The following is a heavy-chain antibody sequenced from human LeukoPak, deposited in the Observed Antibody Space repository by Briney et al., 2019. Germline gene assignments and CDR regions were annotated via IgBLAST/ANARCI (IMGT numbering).Heavy chain of an antibody. CDR2: INTDSGGT. CDR1: GYTFTSYY. J-gene: IGHJ4*02. Sequence: ASVKVSCKASGYTFTSYYMHWVRQAPGQGLEWMGWINTDSGGTNYAQKFQGRVTMTRDTSISTAYMELSRLTSDDTAVYYCARHVAAPAVYYLDSWGQGTLVAVSS. D-gene: IGHD6-13*01. V-gene: IGHV1-2*02. CDR3: ARHVAAPAVYYLDS.